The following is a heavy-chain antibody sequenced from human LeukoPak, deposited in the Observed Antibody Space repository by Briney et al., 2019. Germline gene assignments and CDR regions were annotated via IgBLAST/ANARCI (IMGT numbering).Heavy chain of an antibody. CDR2: IFHSGST. Sequence: NPSETLSLTCAVSSGSILSSNWWSWVRQPPGKGLEWIGQIFHSGSTSYSPSLKSRVTISVDTSKNQFSLKLSSVTAADTAVYYCARDHGITSGPGFDYWGQGTLVTVSS. CDR3: ARDHGITSGPGFDY. V-gene: IGHV4-4*02. D-gene: IGHD1-14*01. CDR1: SGSILSSNW. J-gene: IGHJ4*02.